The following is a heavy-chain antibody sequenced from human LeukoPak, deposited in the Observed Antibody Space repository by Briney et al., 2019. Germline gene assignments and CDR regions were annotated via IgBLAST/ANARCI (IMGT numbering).Heavy chain of an antibody. J-gene: IGHJ6*02. Sequence: GGSLRLSCAASGFTFSSYSMNWVRQAPGKGLEWVSSISSSSSYIYYADSVEGRFTISRDNAKNSLYLQMNSLRAEDTAVYYCARLPGYCSSTSRYRWDYYYYGMDVWGQGTTVTVSS. CDR3: ARLPGYCSSTSRYRWDYYYYGMDV. D-gene: IGHD2-2*03. CDR2: ISSSSSYI. V-gene: IGHV3-21*01. CDR1: GFTFSSYS.